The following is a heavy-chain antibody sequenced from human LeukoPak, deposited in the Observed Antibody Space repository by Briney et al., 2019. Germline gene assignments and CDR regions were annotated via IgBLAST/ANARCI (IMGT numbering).Heavy chain of an antibody. CDR2: IIPIFGIA. CDR3: ARTGTYCSGGSCYWGYYYYGMDV. V-gene: IGHV1-69*10. CDR1: GGTFSSYA. D-gene: IGHD2-15*01. J-gene: IGHJ6*02. Sequence: AASVKVSCKASGGTFSSYAISWVRQAPGQGLEWMGGIIPIFGIANYAQKFQGRVTITADKPTSTAYMELSSLRSEDTAVYYCARTGTYCSGGSCYWGYYYYGMDVWGQGTTVTVSS.